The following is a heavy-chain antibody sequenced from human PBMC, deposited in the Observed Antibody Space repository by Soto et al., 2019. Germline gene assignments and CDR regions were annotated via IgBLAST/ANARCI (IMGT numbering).Heavy chain of an antibody. CDR1: GGSISSGGYS. CDR3: ARAGTTSYYYYGMDV. Sequence: SETLSLTCAVSGGSISSGGYSWSWIRQPPGKGLEWIGYIYHSGSTYYNPSLKSRVTISVDRSKNQFSLKLSSVTAADTAVYYCARAGTTSYYYYGMDVWGQGTTVTVSS. D-gene: IGHD1-7*01. CDR2: IYHSGST. J-gene: IGHJ6*02. V-gene: IGHV4-30-2*01.